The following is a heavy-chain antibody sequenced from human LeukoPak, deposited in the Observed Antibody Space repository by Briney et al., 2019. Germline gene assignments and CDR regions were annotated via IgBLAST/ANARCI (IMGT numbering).Heavy chain of an antibody. V-gene: IGHV3-33*01. CDR2: IWYDGSNG. Sequence: GGSLRLSCAASGFTFSDYGMQCVRQAPGKGLEWVALIWYDGSNGYYADSVKGRFTISRDNSKNTLYLQMNSVRAEDTAVYFCARDFWNEPSKYFDYWGQGTLVTVSS. J-gene: IGHJ4*02. CDR3: ARDFWNEPSKYFDY. CDR1: GFTFSDYG. D-gene: IGHD3-3*01.